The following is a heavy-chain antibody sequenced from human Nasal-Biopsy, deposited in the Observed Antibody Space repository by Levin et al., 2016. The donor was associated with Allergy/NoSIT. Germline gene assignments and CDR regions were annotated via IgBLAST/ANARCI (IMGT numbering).Heavy chain of an antibody. CDR1: GYSFSSYA. CDR3: AKDEVVVVPWGLNLDA. J-gene: IGHJ6*04. CDR2: INAGTGDT. D-gene: IGHD2-2*01. Sequence: ASVKVSCKASGYSFSSYALYWVRQAPGQRLEWMGWINAGTGDTKYSQKFQGRVTITRDTSASTAYMELSSLRSEDTAVYYCAKDEVVVVPWGLNLDAWGKGTTVTVSS. V-gene: IGHV1-3*01.